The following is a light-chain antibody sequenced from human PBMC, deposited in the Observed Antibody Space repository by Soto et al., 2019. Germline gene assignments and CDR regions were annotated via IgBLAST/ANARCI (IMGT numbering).Light chain of an antibody. CDR1: QSISSG. J-gene: IGKJ1*01. V-gene: IGKV1-5*01. Sequence: DIHITQSPSTLSASVGDRVTITCRASQSISSGLAWYKQKPGKAPKLLIYDASILESGVPSRFSGVGSGTVFTLTISSLQPDDFATYYCQQYNSYSSTFGQGTKVEIK. CDR2: DAS. CDR3: QQYNSYSST.